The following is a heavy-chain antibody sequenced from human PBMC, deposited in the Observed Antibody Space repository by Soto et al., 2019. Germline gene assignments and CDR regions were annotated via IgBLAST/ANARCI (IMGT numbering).Heavy chain of an antibody. CDR3: AGSPAGRTTTVGFDP. CDR1: GGSISSGGYY. J-gene: IGHJ5*02. D-gene: IGHD4-4*01. CDR2: IYYSGST. V-gene: IGHV4-31*03. Sequence: QVQLQESGPGLVKPSPTLSLTCTVSGGSISSGGYYWRWIRQHPGKGLEWIGYIYYSGSTYYNPSLKSRVTISVDTSKNQFSLKLSSVTAADTAVYYCAGSPAGRTTTVGFDPWGQGTLVTVSS.